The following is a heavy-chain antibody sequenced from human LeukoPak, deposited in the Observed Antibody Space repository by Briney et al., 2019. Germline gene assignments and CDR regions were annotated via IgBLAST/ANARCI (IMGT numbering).Heavy chain of an antibody. CDR3: ARLADTNS. Sequence: GESLKISCKGSGYTFTDYWITWLRQLPGQDLQWMGIIYPGDSDTRYSPSFQGQVTISADKSTTTADLQWSSLKASDTAMYFCARLADTNSWGQGTLVTVSS. CDR1: GYTFTDYW. V-gene: IGHV5-51*01. CDR2: IYPGDSDT. D-gene: IGHD5-18*01. J-gene: IGHJ4*02.